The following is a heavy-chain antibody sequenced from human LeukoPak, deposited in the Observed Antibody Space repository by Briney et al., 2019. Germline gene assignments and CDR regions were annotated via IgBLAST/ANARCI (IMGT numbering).Heavy chain of an antibody. CDR3: ARVYYYGRGRSMDV. V-gene: IGHV6-1*01. CDR1: GDSVSSNSAA. J-gene: IGHJ6*02. CDR2: TYYRSKWYN. Sequence: SQTLSLTCAISGDSVSSNSAAWNWIRQSPSRGLEWLGRTYYRSKWYNDYAVSVKSRITINPDTSKNQFSLKLSSVTAADTAVFYCARVYYYGRGRSMDVWGQGTTVTVSS. D-gene: IGHD3-10*01.